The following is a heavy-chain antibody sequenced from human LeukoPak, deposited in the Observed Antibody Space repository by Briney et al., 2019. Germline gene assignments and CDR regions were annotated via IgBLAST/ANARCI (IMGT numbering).Heavy chain of an antibody. V-gene: IGHV4-59*08. CDR3: ARQQEGFDS. CDR1: GGSISNYC. J-gene: IGHJ4*02. Sequence: PSETLSLTCTVSGGSISNYCWNWIRQPPGRGLEWIGYFFYSGNTDYNPSLKSRVSISVDTSKNQFSLKLTSVTAADTAVYYCARQQEGFDSWGQGTLVTVSS. CDR2: FFYSGNT.